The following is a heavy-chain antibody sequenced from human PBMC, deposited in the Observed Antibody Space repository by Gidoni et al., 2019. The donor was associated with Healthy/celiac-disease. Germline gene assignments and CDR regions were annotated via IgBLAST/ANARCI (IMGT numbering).Heavy chain of an antibody. J-gene: IGHJ3*02. D-gene: IGHD2-8*01. CDR2: ISWNSGSI. CDR3: AKVDVSAFDI. V-gene: IGHV3-9*01. Sequence: EVQLVESGGGLVQPGRSLRLSCAASGFTFDDYAMHWVRQAPGKGLEWVSGISWNSGSIGYADSVKGRFTISRDNAKNSLYLQMNSLRAEDTALYYCAKVDVSAFDIWGQGTMVTVSS. CDR1: GFTFDDYA.